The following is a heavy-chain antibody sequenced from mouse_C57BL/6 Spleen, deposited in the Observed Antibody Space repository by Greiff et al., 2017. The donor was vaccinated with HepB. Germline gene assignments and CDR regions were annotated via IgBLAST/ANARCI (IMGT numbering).Heavy chain of an antibody. CDR2: IRNKANGYTT. V-gene: IGHV7-3*01. CDR1: GFTFTDYY. D-gene: IGHD4-1*01. CDR3: AGSAGSYWYVEV. Sequence: DVHLVESGGGLVQPGGSLSLSCAASGFTFTDYYMSWVRQPPGKALEWLGFIRNKANGYTTEYSASVKGRFTISRDNSQSILYLQMNALGAEDSAGEYWAGSAGSYWYVEVWGAGATGAVSS. J-gene: IGHJ1*01.